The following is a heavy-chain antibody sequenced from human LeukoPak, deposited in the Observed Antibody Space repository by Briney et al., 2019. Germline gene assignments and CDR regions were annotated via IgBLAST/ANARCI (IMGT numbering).Heavy chain of an antibody. CDR3: ARANFLYCSSTTCLFDY. CDR1: GYTFTDYY. J-gene: IGHJ4*02. CDR2: INPNDGDT. V-gene: IGHV1-2*02. D-gene: IGHD2-2*01. Sequence: GASVKVSCKASGYTFTDYYMHWVRQAPGQGCEWRGWINPNDGDTNYAQKFQGRVTMTRDTSISTAYMEVSRLRSDDTAVYYCARANFLYCSSTTCLFDYWGQGTLVTVSS.